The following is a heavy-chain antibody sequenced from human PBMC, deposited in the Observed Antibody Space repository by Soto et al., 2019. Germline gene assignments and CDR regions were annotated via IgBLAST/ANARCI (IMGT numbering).Heavy chain of an antibody. D-gene: IGHD3-10*01. CDR2: VNPIVSMS. CDR3: ASSYGSGYRAFDY. J-gene: IGHJ4*02. Sequence: QVQLVQSGAEVKRPGSSVKVSCKASGDTFNFYSINWVRQAPGLGLEWMGRVNPIVSMSNYAQKLQGRVPMTADNSAGMAYMDVSSLRSEYTAIYYCASSYGSGYRAFDYWGKGALVTVSS. CDR1: GDTFNFYS. V-gene: IGHV1-69*02.